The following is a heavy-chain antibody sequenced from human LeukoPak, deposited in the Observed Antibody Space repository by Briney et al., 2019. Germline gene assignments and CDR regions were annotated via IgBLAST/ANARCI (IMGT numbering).Heavy chain of an antibody. Sequence: SETLSLTWTVSGGSISSYYWSWIRQPAGKGLEWIGRIYTSGSTNYNPSLKSRVTMSVDTSKNQFSLKLSSVTAAVTAVYYCARVRLPCSSTSCYIYDYWGQGTLVTVSS. CDR2: IYTSGST. CDR1: GGSISSYY. J-gene: IGHJ4*02. V-gene: IGHV4-4*07. D-gene: IGHD2-2*02. CDR3: ARVRLPCSSTSCYIYDY.